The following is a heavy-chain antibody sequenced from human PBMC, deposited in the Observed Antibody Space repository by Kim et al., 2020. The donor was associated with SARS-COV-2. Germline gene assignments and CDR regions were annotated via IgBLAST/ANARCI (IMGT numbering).Heavy chain of an antibody. Sequence: ASVKVSCKASCYTFTSYGISWVRQAPGQGLEWMGWISAYNGNTNYAQKLQGRVTMTTDTSTSTAYMELRSLRSDDTAVYYCARYPLSGSYYDAFDIWGQGTMVTVSS. CDR2: ISAYNGNT. D-gene: IGHD1-26*01. CDR3: ARYPLSGSYYDAFDI. V-gene: IGHV1-18*01. J-gene: IGHJ3*02. CDR1: CYTFTSYG.